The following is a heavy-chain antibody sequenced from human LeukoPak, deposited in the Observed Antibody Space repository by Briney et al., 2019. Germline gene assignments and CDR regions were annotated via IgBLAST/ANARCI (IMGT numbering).Heavy chain of an antibody. D-gene: IGHD1-26*01. V-gene: IGHV4-39*07. J-gene: IGHJ5*02. Sequence: SETLSLTCTVSGGSISSSSYYWGWIRQPPGKGLEWIGSIYYSGSTYYNPSLKSRVTISVDTSKNQFSLKLSSVTAADTAVYYCARVRDPGGALNWFDPWGQGTLVTVSS. CDR2: IYYSGST. CDR1: GGSISSSSYY. CDR3: ARVRDPGGALNWFDP.